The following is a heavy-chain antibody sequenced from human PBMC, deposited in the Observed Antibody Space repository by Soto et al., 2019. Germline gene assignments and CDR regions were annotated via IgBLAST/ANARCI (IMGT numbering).Heavy chain of an antibody. D-gene: IGHD1-26*01. CDR3: ARGGVGAAYYYGMDV. CDR2: INPSGGST. J-gene: IGHJ6*02. V-gene: IGHV1-46*01. CDR1: GYTFISYY. Sequence: QVQLVQSGAEVKKPGASVKVSCKASGYTFISYYMHWVRQAPGQGLEWMGIINPSGGSTSYAQKFQGRVTMTRDTSTSTVYMELSSLRSEDTAVYYCARGGVGAAYYYGMDVWGQGTTVTVSS.